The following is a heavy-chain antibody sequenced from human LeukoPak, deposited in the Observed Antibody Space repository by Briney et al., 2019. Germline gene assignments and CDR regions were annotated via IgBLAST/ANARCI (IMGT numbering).Heavy chain of an antibody. J-gene: IGHJ4*02. V-gene: IGHV3-7*01. CDR1: GFTFSSYW. D-gene: IGHD3-10*01. CDR2: IKQDGSEK. Sequence: PGGSLRLSCAASGFTFSSYWMSWVRQAPGQGLEWVANIKQDGSEKYYVDSVKGRFTISRDNAKTSLYLQMNSLRAEDTAVYYCARDGLLWFGELLGDYFDYWGQGTLVTVSS. CDR3: ARDGLLWFGELLGDYFDY.